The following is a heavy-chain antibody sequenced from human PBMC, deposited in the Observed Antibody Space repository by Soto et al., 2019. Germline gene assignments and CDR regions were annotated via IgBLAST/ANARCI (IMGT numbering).Heavy chain of an antibody. V-gene: IGHV3-23*01. Sequence: GGSLRLSCAASGFTFSNFAMSWVRQAPGKGLEWVSTITGNAGTTYSADSVKGRFTISRDNSKNTLYLQMNSLRAEDTALYYCAKKYFYGSGSYLYYFDYWGQGTLVTVSS. CDR3: AKKYFYGSGSYLYYFDY. D-gene: IGHD3-10*01. J-gene: IGHJ4*02. CDR2: ITGNAGTT. CDR1: GFTFSNFA.